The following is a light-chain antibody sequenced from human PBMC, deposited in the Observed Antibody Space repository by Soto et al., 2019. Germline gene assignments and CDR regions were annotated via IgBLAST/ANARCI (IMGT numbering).Light chain of an antibody. J-gene: IGKJ2*01. CDR2: GAS. CDR1: QSVSSSY. CDR3: QQYDTPPYT. Sequence: EIVLTQSPGTLSLSPGERATLSCRASQSVSSSYLARYQQKPGQAPRLLIYGASSRATGIPDRFSGSGSGTDFTLTISRLEPEDFAVYYCQQYDTPPYTFGQGTKLEIK. V-gene: IGKV3-20*01.